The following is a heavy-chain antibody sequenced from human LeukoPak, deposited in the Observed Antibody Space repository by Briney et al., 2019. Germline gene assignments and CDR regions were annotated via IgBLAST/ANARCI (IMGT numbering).Heavy chain of an antibody. CDR2: IYYSGST. J-gene: IGHJ4*02. CDR3: ARDVRGNHFDY. D-gene: IGHD1-14*01. CDR1: GGSISSSSYY. Sequence: SETLSLTCTVSGGSISSSSYYWGWIRQPPGKGLEWIGSIYYSGSTYYNPSLKSRVTISVDTSKNQFSLKLSSVTAADTAVYYCARDVRGNHFDYWGQGTLVTVSS. V-gene: IGHV4-39*07.